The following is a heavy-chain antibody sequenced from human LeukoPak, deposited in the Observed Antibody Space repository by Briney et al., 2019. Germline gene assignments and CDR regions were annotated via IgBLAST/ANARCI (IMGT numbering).Heavy chain of an antibody. CDR2: INHSGST. Sequence: SEALSLTCAVYGGSFSGYYWSWIRQPPGKGLEWIGEINHSGSTNYNPSLKSRVTTSVDTSKNQFSLKLSSVTAADTAVYYCARGHLPDYYYDSSGYYSPFDYWGQGTLVTVSS. V-gene: IGHV4-34*01. CDR3: ARGHLPDYYYDSSGYYSPFDY. D-gene: IGHD3-22*01. J-gene: IGHJ4*02. CDR1: GGSFSGYY.